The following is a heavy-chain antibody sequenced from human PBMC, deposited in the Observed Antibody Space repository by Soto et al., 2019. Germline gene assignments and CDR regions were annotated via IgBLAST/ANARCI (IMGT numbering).Heavy chain of an antibody. CDR3: ACNWGSSLKNWLDP. V-gene: IGHV1-69*13. D-gene: IGHD3-16*01. CDR1: AGTFPHYA. J-gene: IGHJ5*02. CDR2: IIPVLATT. Sequence: SVKVSCKASAGTFPHYALSWVRQAPGQGLEWIGGIIPVLATTTYAQKFQGRVSIIADESTNTVYMELSSLRSEDTAVYYCACNWGSSLKNWLDPWGQGTLVTVSS.